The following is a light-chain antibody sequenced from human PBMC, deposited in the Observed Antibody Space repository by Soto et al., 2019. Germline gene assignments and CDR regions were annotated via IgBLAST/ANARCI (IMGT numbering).Light chain of an antibody. CDR3: AAWDDSLSGPV. Sequence: QSVLTQPPSASGTPGQRVIISCSGSSPNIGSNYVHWYQQLPGTAPKLLIYSSDQRPSGVPDRISGSKSDTSASLAISGLRFEDEADYYCAAWDDSLSGPVFGGGTKLTVL. J-gene: IGLJ2*01. CDR2: SSD. V-gene: IGLV1-47*02. CDR1: SPNIGSNY.